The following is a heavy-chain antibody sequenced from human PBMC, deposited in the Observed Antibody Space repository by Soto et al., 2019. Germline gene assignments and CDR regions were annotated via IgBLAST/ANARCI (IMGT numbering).Heavy chain of an antibody. CDR3: AKDQIKANGQFDAFDV. Sequence: EVQLLESGGGLVQSGGSLRLSCVASRFTFSDYAMSWVRQAPGKGLEWVSAIGGDGVNEHYTDSVKGRFTISRDNSKNTLYLQMNSLRAEDTAMYYCAKDQIKANGQFDAFDVWGQGTVVTVSS. CDR1: RFTFSDYA. CDR2: IGGDGVNE. D-gene: IGHD2-8*01. V-gene: IGHV3-23*01. J-gene: IGHJ3*01.